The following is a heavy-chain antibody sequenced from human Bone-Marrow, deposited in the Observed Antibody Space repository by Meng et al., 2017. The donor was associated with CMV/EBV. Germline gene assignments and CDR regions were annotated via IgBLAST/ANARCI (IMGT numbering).Heavy chain of an antibody. CDR3: ARSNWNWFDP. V-gene: IGHV4-59*01. CDR1: GGSISSYY. J-gene: IGHJ5*02. CDR2: IYYSGST. D-gene: IGHD1-20*01. Sequence: GSLRLSCTVSGGSISSYYWSWIRQPPGKGLEWIGYIYYSGSTNYNPSLKRRVTMSLDTSKNQFSLKVRSVIAADTAVYYCARSNWNWFDPWGQGTLVTVSS.